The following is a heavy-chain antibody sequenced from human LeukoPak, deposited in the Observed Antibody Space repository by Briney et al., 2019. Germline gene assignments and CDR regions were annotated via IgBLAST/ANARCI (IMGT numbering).Heavy chain of an antibody. CDR2: ITGGSYTI. J-gene: IGHJ3*02. D-gene: IGHD5-18*01. CDR1: GFTFSIYS. Sequence: GGSLRLSCTASGFTFSIYSMNWVRQAPGKGLEWVSYITGGSYTIYYAQSVRGRFTISRDNAKNSLYLQMNSLRVEDTAVYYCARDGDEYSYGYGDAFDIWGQGTMVTVSS. V-gene: IGHV3-48*01. CDR3: ARDGDEYSYGYGDAFDI.